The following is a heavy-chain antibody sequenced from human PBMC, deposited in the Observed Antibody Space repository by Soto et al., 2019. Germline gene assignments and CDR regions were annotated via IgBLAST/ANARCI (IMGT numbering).Heavy chain of an antibody. CDR2: TNKDGSEK. V-gene: IGHV3-7*01. J-gene: IGHJ4*02. Sequence: GGSLRLSCAASGFTFSSYWMNWVRQAPGKGLEWVAATNKDGSEKYYVDSVKGRLNIYRDNEKNSLYMKMKRMRAEDKAVYYCLGLAYWGQGTLVTVSS. CDR1: GFTFSSYW. D-gene: IGHD2-8*02. CDR3: LGLAY.